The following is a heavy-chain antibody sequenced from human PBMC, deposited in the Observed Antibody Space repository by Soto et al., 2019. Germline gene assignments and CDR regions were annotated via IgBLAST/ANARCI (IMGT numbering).Heavy chain of an antibody. CDR1: RCTFFRYD. CDR3: ARDAAGTGDVVPFVI. Sequence: ASVKASCKASRCTFFRYDINWVRQATGQGLEWMGRINRNSGGTNYAQKFQGRVTLTRDTSISSAYMELSRLRSDDPAVYYCARDAAGTGDVVPFVIWGQGTMVTVSS. V-gene: IGHV1-2*06. D-gene: IGHD6-13*01. J-gene: IGHJ3*02. CDR2: INRNSGGT.